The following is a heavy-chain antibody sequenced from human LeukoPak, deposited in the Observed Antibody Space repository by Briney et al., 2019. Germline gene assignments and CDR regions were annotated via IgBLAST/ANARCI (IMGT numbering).Heavy chain of an antibody. V-gene: IGHV3-23*01. D-gene: IGHD2-15*01. Sequence: GGSLRLSCAASGFTFSSYSMSWVRQAPGKGLEWVSAISDSGGSAYYADSVKGRFTISRDNSKNTLYLQMNSLRAEDTAVYYCAKRRPAYCSGGSCYAMIDYWGQGTLVTVSS. CDR3: AKRRPAYCSGGSCYAMIDY. CDR2: ISDSGGSA. J-gene: IGHJ4*02. CDR1: GFTFSSYS.